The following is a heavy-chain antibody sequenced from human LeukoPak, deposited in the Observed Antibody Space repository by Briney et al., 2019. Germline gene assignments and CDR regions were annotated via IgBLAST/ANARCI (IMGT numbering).Heavy chain of an antibody. J-gene: IGHJ5*02. Sequence: ASVKVSCKSSGYTFSSYGINWVRQAPGQGLELMGWISTYNGDTHYVQNLQGRVTMTTDTSTSTAYMELRSLTSDDTAVYYCLRGILSDDTLTGPWGQGTLVTVSS. CDR2: ISTYNGDT. CDR3: LRGILSDDTLTGP. D-gene: IGHD3-9*01. CDR1: GYTFSSYG. V-gene: IGHV1-18*01.